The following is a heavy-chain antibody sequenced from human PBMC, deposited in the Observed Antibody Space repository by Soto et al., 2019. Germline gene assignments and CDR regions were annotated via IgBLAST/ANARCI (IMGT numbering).Heavy chain of an antibody. J-gene: IGHJ5*02. D-gene: IGHD3-9*01. V-gene: IGHV3-33*01. CDR3: ARDGSSYDILTGYYSWFDP. CDR2: IWYDGSNK. CDR1: GFTFSSYG. Sequence: QVQLVESGGGVVQPGRSLRLSCAASGFTFSSYGMHWVRQAPGKGLEWVAVIWYDGSNKYYADSVKGRFTISRDNSKNTLYLQMNSLRAEDTAVYYCARDGSSYDILTGYYSWFDPWGQGTLVTVSS.